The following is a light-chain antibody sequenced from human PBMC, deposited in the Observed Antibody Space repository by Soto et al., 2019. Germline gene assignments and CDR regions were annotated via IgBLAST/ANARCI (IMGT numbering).Light chain of an antibody. Sequence: QSVLTQPVSMFESAGKSIIIPCIGPSNELGTDSLVSWYQQLPGKGPKLMIYEGSSRPSDVYNGFTGSTSAITAYLTFSGLPAEDRADYSCCAYVGSANFVLSRGETKVPVL. CDR1: SNELGTDSL. V-gene: IGLV2-23*01. CDR3: CAYVGSANFVL. J-gene: IGLJ2*01. CDR2: EGS.